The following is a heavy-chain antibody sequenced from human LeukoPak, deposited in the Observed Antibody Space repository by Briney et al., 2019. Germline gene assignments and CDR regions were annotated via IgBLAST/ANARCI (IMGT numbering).Heavy chain of an antibody. CDR3: ARGGDYGDLRYFDY. V-gene: IGHV4-59*01. Sequence: SETLSLTRTVSGGSINSYYWSWIRQPPGKGLEWIGYIYYRGSTNYNPPLKSRVTFSVDTSKNQFSLKLNSVTAADTAVYYCARGGDYGDLRYFDYWGQGTLVTVSS. CDR1: GGSINSYY. CDR2: IYYRGST. J-gene: IGHJ4*02. D-gene: IGHD4-17*01.